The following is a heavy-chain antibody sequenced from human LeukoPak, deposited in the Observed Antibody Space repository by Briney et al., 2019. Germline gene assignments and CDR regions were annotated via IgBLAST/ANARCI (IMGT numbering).Heavy chain of an antibody. CDR1: GFTFSNYA. Sequence: AGGSLRLSCAASGFTFSNYAMSWVRQAPGKGLEWVSAILGSGGSTYYADSVKGRFTVSRDNSKSTLYLQMNSLRAEDTALYYCAKWGGYDVLTGYYVPDYWGQGTLVTVSS. CDR3: AKWGGYDVLTGYYVPDY. J-gene: IGHJ4*02. CDR2: ILGSGGST. D-gene: IGHD3-9*01. V-gene: IGHV3-23*01.